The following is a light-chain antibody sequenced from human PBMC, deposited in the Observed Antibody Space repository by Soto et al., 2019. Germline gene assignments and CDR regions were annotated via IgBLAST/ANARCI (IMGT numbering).Light chain of an antibody. CDR1: QSVSSY. CDR2: DAS. V-gene: IGKV3-11*01. Sequence: EIVLTQSPATLSLSPGERATLSCRASQSVSSYLAWYQQKTGQAHRLLIYDASNRATGIPARFSGSGSVTDFTLTITSLEPEDFAVYYSQQLRNLYTFGQGTKLEIK. J-gene: IGKJ2*01. CDR3: QQLRNLYT.